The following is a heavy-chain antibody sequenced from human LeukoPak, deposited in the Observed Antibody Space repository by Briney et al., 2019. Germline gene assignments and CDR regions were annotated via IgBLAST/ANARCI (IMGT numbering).Heavy chain of an antibody. CDR2: ISYDGSNK. D-gene: IGHD2-2*01. CDR1: GFTFSSYA. J-gene: IGHJ6*04. V-gene: IGHV3-30-3*01. CDR3: ARDLGDMLVVPAGPLYSYYSGMDV. Sequence: GRSLRLSCAASGFTFSSYAMHWVRQAPGKGLEWVAVISYDGSNKYYADSVKGRFTISRDNSKNTLYLQMNSLRAEDTAVYYCARDLGDMLVVPAGPLYSYYSGMDVWAKGTTVTVSS.